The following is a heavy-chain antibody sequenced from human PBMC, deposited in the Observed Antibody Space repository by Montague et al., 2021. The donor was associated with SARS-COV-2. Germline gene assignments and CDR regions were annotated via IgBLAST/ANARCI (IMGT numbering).Heavy chain of an antibody. CDR1: GGSISSSSYY. Sequence: SETLSLTCTVSGGSISSSSYYWGWIRQPPGKGLEWIGSIYYSGSTNYNPSLKSRVTISVDTSKNQFSLKLSSVTAADTAVYYCARERLGYYDTSSYYIFDYWGQGTLVTVSS. CDR3: ARERLGYYDTSSYYIFDY. CDR2: IYYSGST. J-gene: IGHJ4*02. V-gene: IGHV4-39*07. D-gene: IGHD3-22*01.